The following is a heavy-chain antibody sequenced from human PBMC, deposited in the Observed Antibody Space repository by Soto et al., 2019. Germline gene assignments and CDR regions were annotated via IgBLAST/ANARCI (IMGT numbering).Heavy chain of an antibody. J-gene: IGHJ3*02. V-gene: IGHV3-7*01. CDR3: ARARGGNVFLPDAFDI. CDR1: GFTFSSYW. CDR2: IKQDGSEK. D-gene: IGHD2-15*01. Sequence: GGSLRLSCAASGFTFSSYWMSWVRQAPGKGLECVANIKQDGSEKYYVDSVKGRFTISRDNAKNSLYLQMNSLRAEDTAVYYCARARGGNVFLPDAFDIWGQGTMVTVSS.